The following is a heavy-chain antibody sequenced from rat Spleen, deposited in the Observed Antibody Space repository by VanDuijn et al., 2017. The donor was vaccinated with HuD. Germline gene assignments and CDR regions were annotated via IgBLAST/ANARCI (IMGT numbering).Heavy chain of an antibody. J-gene: IGHJ3*01. CDR1: GFSLTSNS. CDR3: TRSEGSYYYDGTYYYPFAY. D-gene: IGHD1-12*02. CDR2: IWGDGST. Sequence: VQLKESGPGLVQPSQTLSLTCTVSGFSLTSNSVHWVRQPPGKGLEWMGGIWGDGSTDYNSALRSRLSINRDTSKSQVFLKMNSLQTDDTAIYFCTRSEGSYYYDGTYYYPFAYWGQGTLVTVSS. V-gene: IGHV2-1*01.